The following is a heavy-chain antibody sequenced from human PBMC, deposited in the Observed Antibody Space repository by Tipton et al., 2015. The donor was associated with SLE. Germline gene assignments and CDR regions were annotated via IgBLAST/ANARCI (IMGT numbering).Heavy chain of an antibody. Sequence: TLSLTCTVSGGSISSGDYYWSWIRQPPGKGLEWIGYIYYSGSTYYNPSLKSRVTISVDTSKNQFSLNLDSVTAADTAVYYCARVSSSTWYGNRFDPWGQGTLVTVSS. CDR2: IYYSGST. J-gene: IGHJ5*02. CDR3: ARVSSSTWYGNRFDP. V-gene: IGHV4-30-4*01. D-gene: IGHD6-13*01. CDR1: GGSISSGDYY.